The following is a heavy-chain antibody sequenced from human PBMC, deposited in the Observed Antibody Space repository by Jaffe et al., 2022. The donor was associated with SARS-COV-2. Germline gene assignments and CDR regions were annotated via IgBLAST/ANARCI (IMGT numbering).Heavy chain of an antibody. CDR2: IYYSGST. D-gene: IGHD6-13*01. J-gene: IGHJ6*02. CDR1: GGSISSSSYY. V-gene: IGHV4-39*01. CDR3: ARKGGAAAGYYYYYYGMDV. Sequence: QLQLQESGPGLVKPSETLSLTCTVSGGSISSSSYYWGWIRQPPGKGLEWIGSIYYSGSTYYNPSLKSRVTISVDTSKNQFSLKLSSVTAADTAVYYCARKGGAAAGYYYYYYGMDVWGQGTTVTVSS.